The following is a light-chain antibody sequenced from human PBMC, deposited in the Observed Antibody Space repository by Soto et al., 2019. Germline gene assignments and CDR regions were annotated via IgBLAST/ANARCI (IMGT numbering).Light chain of an antibody. CDR1: QSIRTS. CDR2: TAS. CDR3: QQSYSNPIS. Sequence: DIHLTQSPSSLSASVGDRFTVTCGARQSIRTSLNWYQQKPGTARNILMYTASNLQSGVPSRFSGSGSGTDFTLTISSLPPEDVEPYYCQQSYSNPISFGQGTRVDIK. J-gene: IGKJ5*01. V-gene: IGKV1-39*01.